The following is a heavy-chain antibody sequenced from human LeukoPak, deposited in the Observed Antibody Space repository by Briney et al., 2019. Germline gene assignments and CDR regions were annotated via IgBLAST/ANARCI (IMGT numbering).Heavy chain of an antibody. CDR2: IYTSGST. J-gene: IGHJ4*02. D-gene: IGHD2-2*01. CDR3: ARRKPHIVVVPAATYYFDY. Sequence: SETLSLTCTVSGGSISSYYWSWIRQPAGKGLEWIGRIYTSGSTNYNPSLKSRVTISVDTSKNQFSLKLSSVTAADTAVYYCARRKPHIVVVPAATYYFDYWGQGTLVSVSS. CDR1: GGSISSYY. V-gene: IGHV4-4*07.